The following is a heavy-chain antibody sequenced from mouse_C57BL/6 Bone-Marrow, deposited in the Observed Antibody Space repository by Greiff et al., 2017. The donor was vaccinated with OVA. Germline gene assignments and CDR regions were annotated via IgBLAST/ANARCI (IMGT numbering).Heavy chain of an antibody. CDR3: ARRGMAGYFDV. CDR1: GYTFTSYW. J-gene: IGHJ1*03. CDR2: IDPSDSYT. V-gene: IGHV1-69*01. Sequence: QVQLQQPGAELVMPGASVKLSCKASGYTFTSYWMHWVKQRPGQGLEWIGEIDPSDSYTNYNQNFKGKSTLTVDKSSSTAYMQLSSLTSEDSAVYYCARRGMAGYFDVWGTGTTVTVSS.